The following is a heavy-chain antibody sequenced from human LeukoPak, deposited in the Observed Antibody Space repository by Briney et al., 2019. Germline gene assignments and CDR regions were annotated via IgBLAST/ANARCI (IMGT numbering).Heavy chain of an antibody. CDR2: IYPGDSDT. D-gene: IGHD6-13*01. V-gene: IGHV5-51*01. J-gene: IGHJ3*02. CDR3: AKPYSSSWYYVGAFDI. CDR1: GYSFTSYW. Sequence: GESLKISCKGSGYSFTSYWIGWVRQMPGKGLEWMGIIYPGDSDTRYSPSFQGQVTISADKSISTAYLQMNSLRAEDTAVYYCAKPYSSSWYYVGAFDIWGQGTMVTVSS.